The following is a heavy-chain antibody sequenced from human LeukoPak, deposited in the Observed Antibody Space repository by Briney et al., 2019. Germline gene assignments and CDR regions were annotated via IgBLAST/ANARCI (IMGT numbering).Heavy chain of an antibody. V-gene: IGHV1-18*01. J-gene: IGHJ4*02. CDR2: ISAYNGNR. D-gene: IGHD1-7*01. CDR3: ARQLNWNSRALDY. CDR1: GYTFTSCG. Sequence: GASVKVSCKASGYTFTSCGISWVRGAPGQGLEGVGWISAYNGNRNYAQKLQGRVTMTTDTSTSTAYMELRSLRSDDTAVYYCARQLNWNSRALDYWGQGTLVTVSS.